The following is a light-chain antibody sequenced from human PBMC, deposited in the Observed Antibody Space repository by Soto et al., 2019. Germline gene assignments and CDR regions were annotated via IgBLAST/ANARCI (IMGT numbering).Light chain of an antibody. V-gene: IGLV1-44*01. CDR3: AAWDDSLNGVV. J-gene: IGLJ2*01. CDR2: FGS. Sequence: SVLTQSPSASGTPGQRVTLSCSGSSSNIGSNTVNWYQQLPGTAPKLLIFFGSHRPSGVPDRFSGSKSGSSASLAISGLQSEDEADYYCAAWDDSLNGVVFGGGTKLTVL. CDR1: SSNIGSNT.